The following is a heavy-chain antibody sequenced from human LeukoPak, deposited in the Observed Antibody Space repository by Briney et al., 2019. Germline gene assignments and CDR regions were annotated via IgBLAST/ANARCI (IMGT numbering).Heavy chain of an antibody. J-gene: IGHJ4*02. CDR1: GYSISSGHY. V-gene: IGHV4-38-2*01. CDR2: IYHSGST. D-gene: IGHD1-26*01. CDR3: GRAQGATDY. Sequence: SETLSLTCAVSGYSISSGHYWGWIRQPTGKGLEWIGSIYHSGSTYYNPSLKSRVTISVDTSKNQFSLKVNSVTAADTAVYYCGRAQGATDYWGQGTLVTVSS.